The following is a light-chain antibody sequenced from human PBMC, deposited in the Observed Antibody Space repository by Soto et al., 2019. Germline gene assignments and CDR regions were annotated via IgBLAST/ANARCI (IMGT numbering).Light chain of an antibody. CDR1: QSVGSSY. V-gene: IGKV3-20*01. J-gene: IGKJ2*01. CDR3: QQYGSSPPYT. Sequence: EIVLTQSPGTLSLSPGERATLSCRASQSVGSSYLAWYQQKPGQTPRLLIYGASSRATGIPDRFSGSGSGTDCTLTISRLEPEDFAVYYCQQYGSSPPYTFGQGTKLEIK. CDR2: GAS.